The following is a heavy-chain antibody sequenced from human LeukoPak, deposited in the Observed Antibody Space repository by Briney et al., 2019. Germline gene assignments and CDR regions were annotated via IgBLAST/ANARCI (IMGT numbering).Heavy chain of an antibody. D-gene: IGHD2-15*01. Sequence: SVKVSCKASGGTFSSYAISWVRQAPGQGLEGMGGIIPIFGTANYAQKFQGRVTITADESTSTAYMELSSLRSEDTAVYYCARVGVVVAAPWFDPWGQGTLVTVSS. CDR2: IIPIFGTA. CDR1: GGTFSSYA. V-gene: IGHV1-69*13. J-gene: IGHJ5*02. CDR3: ARVGVVVAAPWFDP.